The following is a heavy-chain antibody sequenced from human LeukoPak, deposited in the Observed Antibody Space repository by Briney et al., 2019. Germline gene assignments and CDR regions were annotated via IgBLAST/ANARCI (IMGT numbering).Heavy chain of an antibody. J-gene: IGHJ3*02. Sequence: GRSLRLSCAASGFTFSGYTMHWVRQAPGKGLEWVAVISFEGSTKYYADAVKGRFTISRDNSKNTLYLQMNSLRAEDTAVYYCAKDGHYAFDIWGQGTMVTVSS. CDR2: ISFEGSTK. V-gene: IGHV3-30-3*01. CDR3: AKDGHYAFDI. CDR1: GFTFSGYT.